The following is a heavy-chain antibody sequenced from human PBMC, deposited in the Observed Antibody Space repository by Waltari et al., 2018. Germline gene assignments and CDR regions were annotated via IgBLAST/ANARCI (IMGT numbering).Heavy chain of an antibody. D-gene: IGHD3-3*01. V-gene: IGHV3-33*01. CDR3: ARAIRFLEWLSPYYYYGMDV. J-gene: IGHJ6*02. Sequence: QVQLVESGGGVVQPGRSLRLSCAASGFTFSSYGMHWVRQAPGKGLEWVAVIWYDGSNKYYADSVRGRLTISRDNSKNTMNLQMNSLRAEDTAVYCCARAIRFLEWLSPYYYYGMDVWGQGTTVTVSS. CDR2: IWYDGSNK. CDR1: GFTFSSYG.